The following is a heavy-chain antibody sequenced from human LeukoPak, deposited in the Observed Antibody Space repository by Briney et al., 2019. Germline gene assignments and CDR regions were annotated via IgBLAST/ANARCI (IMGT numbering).Heavy chain of an antibody. V-gene: IGHV1-69*05. Sequence: SVKVSCKASGGTLSSYAISWVRQAPGQGLEWMGGIIPIFGTANYAQKFQGRVTITTDESTSTAYMELSSLRSEDTAVYYCARAYCGGDCYWGYFDYWGQGTLVTVSS. CDR2: IIPIFGTA. CDR1: GGTLSSYA. D-gene: IGHD2-21*02. J-gene: IGHJ4*02. CDR3: ARAYCGGDCYWGYFDY.